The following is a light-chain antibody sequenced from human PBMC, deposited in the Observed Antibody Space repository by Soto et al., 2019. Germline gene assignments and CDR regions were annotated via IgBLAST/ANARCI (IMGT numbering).Light chain of an antibody. V-gene: IGKV1-39*01. J-gene: IGKJ2*01. CDR1: QNIFSF. CDR3: QQSYSVPHT. CDR2: GAS. Sequence: DIQMTQSPSSLSASVGDSVTITCRASQNIFSFLGWYQHKPGKAPELLIYGASSLRSGAASRFSGRGSGTDFALTISNLQPEDSATYYCQQSYSVPHTFGQGTKLESK.